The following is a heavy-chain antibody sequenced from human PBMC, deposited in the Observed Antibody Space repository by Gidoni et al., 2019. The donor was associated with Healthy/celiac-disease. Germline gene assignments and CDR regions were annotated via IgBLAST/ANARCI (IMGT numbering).Heavy chain of an antibody. J-gene: IGHJ6*03. D-gene: IGHD3-3*01. Sequence: QVQLQQWGAGLLKPSETLSLTCAVYGGSFSGYYWSWIRQPPGKGLEWLGEINHSGSTNYNPSLKSRVTISVDTSKNQFSLKLSSVTAADTAVYYCARGYVNDFWSGYRYYYYMDVWGKGTTVTVSS. CDR3: ARGYVNDFWSGYRYYYYMDV. CDR1: GGSFSGYY. CDR2: INHSGST. V-gene: IGHV4-34*01.